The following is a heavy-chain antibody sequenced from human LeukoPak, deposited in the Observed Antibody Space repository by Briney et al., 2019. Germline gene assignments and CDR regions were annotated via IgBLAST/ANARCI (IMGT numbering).Heavy chain of an antibody. D-gene: IGHD3-22*01. CDR3: ARLPPPHYYVSSGYYYIDY. CDR1: GGSFSGYY. Sequence: KSSETLSLTCAVYGGSFSGYYWSWIRQPPGKGLEWIGEINHSGSTNYNPSLKSRVTISVDTSKNQFSLKLSSVTAADTAVYYCARLPPPHYYVSSGYYYIDYWGQGTLVTVSS. J-gene: IGHJ4*02. V-gene: IGHV4-34*01. CDR2: INHSGST.